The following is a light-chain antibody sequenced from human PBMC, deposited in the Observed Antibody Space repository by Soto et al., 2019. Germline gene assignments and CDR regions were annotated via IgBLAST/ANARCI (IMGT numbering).Light chain of an antibody. CDR2: DAS. V-gene: IGKV1-12*01. CDR1: QDISNY. J-gene: IGKJ5*01. CDR3: QQAASFPIT. Sequence: DIQMTQSPSSLSASVEDRVTITCQASQDISNYLNWYQQKLGKAPKLLIYDASSLESGVPSRFSGSGSGTEFTLTISSLQPDDFATYYCQQAASFPITFGQGTRLEIK.